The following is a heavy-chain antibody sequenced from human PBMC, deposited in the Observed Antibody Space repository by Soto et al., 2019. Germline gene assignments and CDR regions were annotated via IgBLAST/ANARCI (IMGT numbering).Heavy chain of an antibody. Sequence: GESLKISCKASGYSFTSYWIGWVRQMPGNGLECMGIIYPGDSDTRYSPSFQGQVTISAVKSINTAYLQWSSLKASDTAMYYCARPLDTSGWYDYWGQGTLVTVSS. CDR3: ARPLDTSGWYDY. D-gene: IGHD6-19*01. CDR1: GYSFTSYW. CDR2: IYPGDSDT. V-gene: IGHV5-51*01. J-gene: IGHJ4*02.